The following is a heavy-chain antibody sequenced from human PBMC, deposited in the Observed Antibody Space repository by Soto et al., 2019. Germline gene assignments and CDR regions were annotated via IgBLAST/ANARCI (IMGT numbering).Heavy chain of an antibody. Sequence: QLQLQESGSGLVKPSQTLSLTCGVSGGSINSGDYAWSWLRQPPGKGLEWMGYIYHSGSTYYNPSLKSRVTILIDRSKNQFSLKLSSVTAADTAVYYCAGIRIAAAGGGLDVWGQGNTVTVSS. CDR3: AGIRIAAAGGGLDV. CDR1: GGSINSGDYA. V-gene: IGHV4-30-2*01. CDR2: IYHSGST. J-gene: IGHJ6*02. D-gene: IGHD6-13*01.